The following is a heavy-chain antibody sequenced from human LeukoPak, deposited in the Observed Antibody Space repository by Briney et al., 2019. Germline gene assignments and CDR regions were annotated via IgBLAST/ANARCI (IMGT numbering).Heavy chain of an antibody. J-gene: IGHJ3*02. V-gene: IGHV4-34*01. Sequence: SETLSLTCAVYGGSFSGYYWSWIRQPPGKGLEWIGEINHSGSTDHNPSLKSRVTISVDTSKNQFSLKLSSVTAADTAVYYCARGRSIYGSGSPAENNDAFDIWGQGTMVTVSS. D-gene: IGHD3-10*01. CDR2: INHSGST. CDR3: ARGRSIYGSGSPAENNDAFDI. CDR1: GGSFSGYY.